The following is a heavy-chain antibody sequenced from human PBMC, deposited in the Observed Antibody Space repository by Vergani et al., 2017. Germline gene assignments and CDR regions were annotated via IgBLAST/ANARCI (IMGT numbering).Heavy chain of an antibody. CDR2: INHSGST. Sequence: QVQLQQWGAGLLKPSETLSLTCAVYGGSFSGYYWSWIRQPPGKGLERIGEINHSGSTNYNPSLKSRVTISVDTSKNQFSLKLSSVTAADTAVYYCARVGPITGTTDLDWYFDLWGRGTLVTVSS. V-gene: IGHV4-34*01. CDR1: GGSFSGYY. D-gene: IGHD1-7*01. CDR3: ARVGPITGTTDLDWYFDL. J-gene: IGHJ2*01.